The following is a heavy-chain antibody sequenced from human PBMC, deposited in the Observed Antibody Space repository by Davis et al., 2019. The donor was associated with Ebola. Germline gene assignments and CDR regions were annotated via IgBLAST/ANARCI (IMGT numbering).Heavy chain of an antibody. Sequence: GESLKISCAASGFTFSGSAMHWVRQASGKGLEWVGRIRSKANSYATAYAASVKGRFTISRDNSKNTLNMQMNSLRVEDTAVYYCATRGSSREFDYWGQGTLVTVSS. CDR2: IRSKANSYAT. CDR3: ATRGSSREFDY. CDR1: GFTFSGSA. D-gene: IGHD6-13*01. J-gene: IGHJ4*02. V-gene: IGHV3-73*01.